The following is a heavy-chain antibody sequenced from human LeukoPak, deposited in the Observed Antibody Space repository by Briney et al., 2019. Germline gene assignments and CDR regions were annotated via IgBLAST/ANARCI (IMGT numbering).Heavy chain of an antibody. V-gene: IGHV4-38-2*02. J-gene: IGHJ5*02. CDR3: ARVNTQGVPSP. CDR1: DYSISNVYY. Sequence: SETLSLTCTVSDYSISNVYYWGWIRQPPGKGLEWIASIYYRGTTHYNPSHQSRVTMSVDTSKNQFSLKLSSVTAADTAVYYCARVNTQGVPSPWGQGILVTVSS. CDR2: IYYRGTT. D-gene: IGHD2-15*01.